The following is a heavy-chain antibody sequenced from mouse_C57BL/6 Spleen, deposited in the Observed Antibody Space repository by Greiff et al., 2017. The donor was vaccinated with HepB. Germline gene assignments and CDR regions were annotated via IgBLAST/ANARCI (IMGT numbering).Heavy chain of an antibody. CDR3: VRDGGYSNYDYAMDY. J-gene: IGHJ4*01. D-gene: IGHD2-5*01. V-gene: IGHV10-3*01. CDR2: IRSKSSNYAT. CDR1: GFTFNTYA. Sequence: VQLKESGGGLVQPKGSLKLSCAASGFTFNTYAMHWVRQAPGKGLEWVARIRSKSSNYATYYADSVKDRFTISRDDSQSMLYLQMNNLKTEDTAMYYCVRDGGYSNYDYAMDYWGQGTSVTVSS.